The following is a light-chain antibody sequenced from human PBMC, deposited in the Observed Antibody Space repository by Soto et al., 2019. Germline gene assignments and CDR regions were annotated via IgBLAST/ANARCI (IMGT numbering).Light chain of an antibody. CDR1: QSVSSNY. CDR3: QQYGDLPWT. CDR2: GAS. V-gene: IGKV3-20*01. J-gene: IGKJ1*01. Sequence: ALTQSPGTLSSSTGERATLSCRASQSVSSNYLAWYQQKPGQASRLLIYGASSRATGIPDRFSGSGSGTDFTLTINRLEPEDFAVYYCQQYGDLPWTFGQGTKVDI.